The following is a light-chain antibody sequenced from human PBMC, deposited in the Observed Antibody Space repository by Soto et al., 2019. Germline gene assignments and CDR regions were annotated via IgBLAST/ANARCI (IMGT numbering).Light chain of an antibody. CDR2: GNS. J-gene: IGLJ2*01. Sequence: QSVLTQPPSGSGAPGQRVTISCTGGSSNIGAGYDVHWYQQLPGTAPKLLIYGNSNRPSVVPYRFSGSKSGTSAALAITGLQAEDEADYYCQSSDSSLRASFGGGTKVTVL. V-gene: IGLV1-40*01. CDR1: SSNIGAGYD. CDR3: QSSDSSLRAS.